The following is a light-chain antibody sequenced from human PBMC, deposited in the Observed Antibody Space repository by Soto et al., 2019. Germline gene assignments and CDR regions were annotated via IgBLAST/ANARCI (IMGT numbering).Light chain of an antibody. CDR3: YSYTSSSTNV. Sequence: QSVLTQPASVSGSPGQSITISCTGTSSDIGGYNFVSWYQHHPGKAPKLMIFPVSNRPSGVSNRFSGSKSGNTASLTISGLQPEDEADYFCYSYTSSSTNVFGSGTKLTVL. CDR2: PVS. CDR1: SSDIGGYNF. V-gene: IGLV2-14*01. J-gene: IGLJ6*01.